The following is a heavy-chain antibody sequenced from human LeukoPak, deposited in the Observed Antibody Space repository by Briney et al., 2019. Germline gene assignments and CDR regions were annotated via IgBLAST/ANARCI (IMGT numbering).Heavy chain of an antibody. V-gene: IGHV1-18*01. CDR3: ARVIGGSYLFCYYYYYMDV. J-gene: IGHJ6*03. CDR2: ISAYNGNT. Sequence: ASVKVSCKASGDTFNNYAISWVRQAPGQGLEWMGWISAYNGNTNYAQKLQGRVTMTTDTSTSTAYIELRSLRSDDTAVYYCARVIGGSYLFCYYYYYMDVWGKGTTVTISS. D-gene: IGHD1-26*01. CDR1: GDTFNNYA.